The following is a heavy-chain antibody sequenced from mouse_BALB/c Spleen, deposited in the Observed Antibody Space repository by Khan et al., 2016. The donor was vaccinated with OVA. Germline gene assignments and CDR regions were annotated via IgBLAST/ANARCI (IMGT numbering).Heavy chain of an antibody. Sequence: QVQLQQSGPGLVAPSQSLSITCTVSGFSLTSYGVNWVRQPPGKGLEWLGVILGDGSTTYHSVLKSRLSIIKDKSKSQAFLKLNSLQTDDTAAYFCARFTTATRNFYSMDYWGQGTSVTVSS. CDR1: GFSLTSYG. CDR3: ARFTTATRNFYSMDY. D-gene: IGHD1-2*01. V-gene: IGHV2-3*01. CDR2: ILGDGST. J-gene: IGHJ4*01.